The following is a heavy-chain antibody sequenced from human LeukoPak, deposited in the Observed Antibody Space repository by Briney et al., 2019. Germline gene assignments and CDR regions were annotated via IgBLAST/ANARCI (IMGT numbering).Heavy chain of an antibody. CDR1: GASIRSGDYY. CDR3: ARDCSGGSCYGAFDI. CDR2: IYDSGST. D-gene: IGHD2-15*01. V-gene: IGHV4-30-4*01. J-gene: IGHJ3*02. Sequence: TSATLSLTCTASGASIRSGDYYWSWIRQPPGKGLAWIGYIYDSGSTYYNPSLKSRITISVDTSENRFSLKLSSVTATDTAVYYCARDCSGGSCYGAFDIWGQGTMVTVSS.